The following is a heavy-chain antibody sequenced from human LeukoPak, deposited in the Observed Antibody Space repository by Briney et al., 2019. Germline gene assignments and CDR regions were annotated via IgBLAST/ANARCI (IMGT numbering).Heavy chain of an antibody. V-gene: IGHV1-8*02. J-gene: IGHJ3*02. D-gene: IGHD3-10*01. Sequence: GASVKVSCKASGYTFTSYYMHWVRQATGQGLEWMGWMNPNSGNTGYAQKFQGRVTMTRNTSISTAYMELSRLRSDDTAVYYCARGGKMMITMVRGVLASRDAFDIWGQGTMVTVSS. CDR1: GYTFTSYY. CDR3: ARGGKMMITMVRGVLASRDAFDI. CDR2: MNPNSGNT.